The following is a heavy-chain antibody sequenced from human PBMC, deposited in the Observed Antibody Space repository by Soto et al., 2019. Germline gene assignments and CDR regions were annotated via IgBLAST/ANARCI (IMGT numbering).Heavy chain of an antibody. CDR2: ISSSGSTI. V-gene: IGHV3-48*03. D-gene: IGHD3-16*02. CDR3: ARGSDDYVWGSYRSCYFDY. CDR1: GFTFSSYE. J-gene: IGHJ4*02. Sequence: GGSLRLSCAASGFTFSSYEMNWVRQAPGKGLEWVSYISSSGSTIYYADSVKGRFTISRDNAKNSLYLQMNSLRAEDTAVYYCARGSDDYVWGSYRSCYFDYWGQGALVTVSS.